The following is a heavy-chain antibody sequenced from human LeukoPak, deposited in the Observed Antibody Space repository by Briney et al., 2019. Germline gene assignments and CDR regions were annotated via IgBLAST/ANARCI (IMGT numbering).Heavy chain of an antibody. CDR2: IYYGGST. CDR1: GGSISTSSYY. Sequence: SETLSLTCTVSGGSISTSSYYWGWIRQPPGKRLEWIGTIYYGGSTYYSPSLKNRVTISVDTSKNQFSLKLTSVTAADTAVYYCARQTGSGLFILPGGQGTLVTVSS. D-gene: IGHD3/OR15-3a*01. V-gene: IGHV4-39*01. J-gene: IGHJ4*02. CDR3: ARQTGSGLFILP.